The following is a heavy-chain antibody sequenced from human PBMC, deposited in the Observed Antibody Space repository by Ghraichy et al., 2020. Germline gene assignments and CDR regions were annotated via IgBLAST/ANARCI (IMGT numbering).Heavy chain of an antibody. CDR2: IYYSGST. CDR1: GGSISSSGYY. Sequence: SQTLSLTCTVSGGSISSSGYYWGWIRQPPGKGLEWIGSIYYSGSTYYNPSLKSRVTISVDTSKNQFSLKLSSVTAADTAVYYCARTGTSTLTIQAQFDYWGQGTLVTVSS. J-gene: IGHJ4*02. V-gene: IGHV4-39*01. D-gene: IGHD4-17*01. CDR3: ARTGTSTLTIQAQFDY.